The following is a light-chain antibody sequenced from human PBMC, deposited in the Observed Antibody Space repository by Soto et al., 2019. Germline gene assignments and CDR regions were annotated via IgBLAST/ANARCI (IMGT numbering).Light chain of an antibody. Sequence: QSVLTQPRSVSGSPGQSVTISCTGTSSDVGGYNYVSWYQQHPGKAPKLMIYDVSKRPSGVPDRFSGSKSGTTASLTISGLQAEDEADYYCSSYTGSRLYVFGTGTKVTVL. V-gene: IGLV2-11*01. J-gene: IGLJ1*01. CDR1: SSDVGGYNY. CDR2: DVS. CDR3: SSYTGSRLYV.